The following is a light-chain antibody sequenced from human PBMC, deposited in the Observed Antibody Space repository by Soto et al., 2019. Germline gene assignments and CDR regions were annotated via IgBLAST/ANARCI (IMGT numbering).Light chain of an antibody. CDR2: AAS. CDR3: LHDFNYPRT. CDR1: QGINND. V-gene: IGKV1-6*01. J-gene: IGKJ1*01. Sequence: AIQMTQSPSSLSAFVGDRVTITCRASQGINNDLGWYQQKPGQAPKLLIYAASSLHSGVPSRFSGSGSGTYFTLTISSLQAEDFATYYCLHDFNYPRTFGQGTKVEMK.